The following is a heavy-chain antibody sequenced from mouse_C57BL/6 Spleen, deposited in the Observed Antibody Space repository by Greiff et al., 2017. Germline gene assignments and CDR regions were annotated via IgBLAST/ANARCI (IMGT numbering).Heavy chain of an antibody. V-gene: IGHV14-4*01. D-gene: IGHD2-12*01. J-gene: IGHJ3*01. Sequence: VQLQEPGAELVRPGASVKLSCTASGFNFTDDYMHWVKQRPEQGLEWIGWIDPENGDTKYTSKFQGKATIAEDTSSSTAYLQLSSLTSEDTAVYYCTTGGYEAYWGQGTLVTVSA. CDR3: TTGGYEAY. CDR1: GFNFTDDY. CDR2: IDPENGDT.